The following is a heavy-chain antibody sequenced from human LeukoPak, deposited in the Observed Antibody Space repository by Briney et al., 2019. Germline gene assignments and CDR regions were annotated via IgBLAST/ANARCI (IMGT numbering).Heavy chain of an antibody. CDR3: ARVGLPYYCGSGSYSPASNAFDI. CDR2: INHSGST. D-gene: IGHD3-10*01. J-gene: IGHJ3*02. CDR1: GGSFSGYY. V-gene: IGHV4-34*01. Sequence: SETLSLTCAVYGGSFSGYYWSWIRQPPGKGLEWIGEINHSGSTNYNPSLKSRVTISVDTSKNQFSLKLSSVTAADTAVYYCARVGLPYYCGSGSYSPASNAFDIWGQGTMVTVSS.